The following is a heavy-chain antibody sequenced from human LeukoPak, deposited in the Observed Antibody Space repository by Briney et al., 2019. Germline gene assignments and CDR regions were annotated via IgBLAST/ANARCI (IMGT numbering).Heavy chain of an antibody. CDR3: ARAYTSSSFDAFDI. D-gene: IGHD6-6*01. CDR2: ISYDGSYK. CDR1: GFTFSTYS. J-gene: IGHJ3*02. V-gene: IGHV3-30*04. Sequence: GSLRLSCVASGFTFSTYSMHWVRQAPGKGLEWVAVISYDGSYKFYADSVKGRFTISRDNSENTLYLQMNNLRTDDTAVHYCARAYTSSSFDAFDIWGQGTMVTVSS.